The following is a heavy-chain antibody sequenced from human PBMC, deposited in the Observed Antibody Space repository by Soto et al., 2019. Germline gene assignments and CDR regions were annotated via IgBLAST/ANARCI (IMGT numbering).Heavy chain of an antibody. D-gene: IGHD2-2*01. CDR2: MNPNSGNT. CDR3: ATLFCSSTSCYPQEKWFDP. J-gene: IGHJ5*02. V-gene: IGHV1-8*01. Sequence: ASVKVSCKASGYTFTSYDINWVRQATGQGLEWMGWMNPNSGNTGYAQKFQGRVTMTRNTSISTAYMELSSLRSEDTAVYYCATLFCSSTSCYPQEKWFDPWGQGTLVTVSS. CDR1: GYTFTSYD.